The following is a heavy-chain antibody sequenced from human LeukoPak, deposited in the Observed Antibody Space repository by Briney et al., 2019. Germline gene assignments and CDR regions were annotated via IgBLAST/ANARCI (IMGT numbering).Heavy chain of an antibody. CDR3: ARGLSWWGSRIDY. D-gene: IGHD3-16*01. J-gene: IGHJ4*02. Sequence: PSQTLSLTCTVSGGSISSGGYYWSWIRQHPGKGLEWIGYIYYSGSTSYNPSLKSRVTISVDTSKNQFSLKLSSVTAADTAVYYCARGLSWWGSRIDYWGQGTLVTVSS. CDR2: IYYSGST. V-gene: IGHV4-31*03. CDR1: GGSISSGGYY.